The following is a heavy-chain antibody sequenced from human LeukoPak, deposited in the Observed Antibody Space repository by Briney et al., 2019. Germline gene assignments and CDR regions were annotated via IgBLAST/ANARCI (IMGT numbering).Heavy chain of an antibody. J-gene: IGHJ4*02. CDR3: AREVVGLAFDY. CDR2: ISGDGSTT. CDR1: GFTFSNYL. V-gene: IGHV3-74*01. D-gene: IGHD1-26*01. Sequence: PGGSLRLSCPAAGFTFSNYLMHWVRQAPGKGLVWVSRISGDGSTTTYADSVKGRFTSSRDNAANTLYLQMNSLGVEDTAVYYCAREVVGLAFDYWGQGTLATVSS.